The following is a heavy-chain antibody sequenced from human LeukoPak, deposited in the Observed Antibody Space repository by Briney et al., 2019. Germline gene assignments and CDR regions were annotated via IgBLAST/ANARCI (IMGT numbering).Heavy chain of an antibody. CDR2: INPNSGGT. V-gene: IGHV1-2*02. D-gene: IGHD6-19*01. CDR1: GYTFTAYY. CDR3: ARSDSSGWSSTVDY. J-gene: IGHJ4*02. Sequence: GASVKVSCRASGYTFTAYYMHWVRQGPGQGLEWMGWINPNSGGTNYAQKFQGRVTMTRDTSISTAYMELSRLRSDDTAVYYCARSDSSGWSSTVDYWGQGTLVTVSS.